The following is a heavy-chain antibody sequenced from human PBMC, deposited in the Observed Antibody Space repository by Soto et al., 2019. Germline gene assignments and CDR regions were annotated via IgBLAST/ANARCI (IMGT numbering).Heavy chain of an antibody. Sequence: EVQLLESGGDLVQPGGSLRLSCAASEFSFSTYAMTWVRQAPGKGLEWVSTISGSGGTTYYADSVKGLFTISRDNSKNTQYLQMNSLRDDDTAVYYCAKVTYFSSWPVFAHWGQGTLVTVSS. J-gene: IGHJ4*02. CDR1: EFSFSTYA. D-gene: IGHD6-13*01. CDR3: AKVTYFSSWPVFAH. CDR2: ISGSGGTT. V-gene: IGHV3-23*01.